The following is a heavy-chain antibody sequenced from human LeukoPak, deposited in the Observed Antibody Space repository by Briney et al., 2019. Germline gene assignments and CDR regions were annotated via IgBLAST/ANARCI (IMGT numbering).Heavy chain of an antibody. D-gene: IGHD3-22*01. CDR3: AKDHYDSSGSLDY. CDR1: GYTFTGYY. V-gene: IGHV1-2*02. CDR2: INPNSGGT. Sequence: ASVKVSCKASGYTFTGYYMHWVRQAPGQGLEWMGWINPNSGGTNYAQKFQGRATMTRDTSISTAYMELSRLRSDDTALYYCAKDHYDSSGSLDYWGQGTLVTVSS. J-gene: IGHJ4*02.